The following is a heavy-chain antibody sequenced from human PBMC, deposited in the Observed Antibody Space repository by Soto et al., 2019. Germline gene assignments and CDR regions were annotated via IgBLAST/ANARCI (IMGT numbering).Heavy chain of an antibody. D-gene: IGHD3-9*01. J-gene: IGHJ5*02. CDR1: GASVSISASY. CDR3: ARQMRAPIPYFGWLSPVPS. CDR2: IAHHGDT. V-gene: IGHV4-39*01. Sequence: PETLSLTCTATGASVSISASYWGCLRRPPGQRLGRIGTIAHHGDTFYNPPPKSPLTMSLDAAKSQFSLRLTSVTAADAAVYFCARQMRAPIPYFGWLSPVPSWGQGTLVTVS.